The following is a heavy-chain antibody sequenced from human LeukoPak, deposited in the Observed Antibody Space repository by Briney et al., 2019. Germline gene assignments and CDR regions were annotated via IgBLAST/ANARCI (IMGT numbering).Heavy chain of an antibody. J-gene: IGHJ4*02. D-gene: IGHD5-24*01. Sequence: SETLSLTCAVYGGSFSGYYWSWIRQPPGKGLEWIGEINHSGSTNYNPSLKSRVTISVDTSKNQFSLKLSSVTAADTAVYYCARVRWLQLLGGSFGSSEIDYWGQGTLVTVSS. CDR2: INHSGST. V-gene: IGHV4-34*01. CDR1: GGSFSGYY. CDR3: ARVRWLQLLGGSFGSSEIDY.